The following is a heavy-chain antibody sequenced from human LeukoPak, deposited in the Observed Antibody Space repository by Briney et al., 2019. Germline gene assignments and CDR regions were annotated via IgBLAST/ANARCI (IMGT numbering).Heavy chain of an antibody. V-gene: IGHV4-59*01. CDR3: ARSSTSYYGMDV. Sequence: SETLSLTCTVSGGSISSYYWSWIRQPPGKGLEWIGYIYYSGSTNYNPSLKSRVTISVDTPKNQFSLKLSSVTAADTAVYYCARSSTSYYGMDVWGQGTTVTVSS. CDR1: GGSISSYY. D-gene: IGHD2-2*01. J-gene: IGHJ6*02. CDR2: IYYSGST.